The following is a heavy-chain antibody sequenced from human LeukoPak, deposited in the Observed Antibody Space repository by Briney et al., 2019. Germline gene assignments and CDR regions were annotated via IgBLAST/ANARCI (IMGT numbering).Heavy chain of an antibody. CDR1: GFTVSTSF. J-gene: IGHJ3*02. D-gene: IGHD2-2*01. Sequence: GGSLRLSCAASGFTVSTSFMSWVRQAPGKGLEWVSLIYSGGSTYYADSVKGRFTISRDNSKNTLYLQMNSLRAEDTAVYYCARDIAVGEVLDAFDIWGQGTMVTVSS. CDR2: IYSGGST. V-gene: IGHV3-53*01. CDR3: ARDIAVGEVLDAFDI.